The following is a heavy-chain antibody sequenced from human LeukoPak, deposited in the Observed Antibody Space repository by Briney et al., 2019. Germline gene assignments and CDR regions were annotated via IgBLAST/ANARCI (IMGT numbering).Heavy chain of an antibody. Sequence: SETLSLTCAVYGGSFSGYYWSWIRQPPGKGLEWIGEINHSGSTYYNPSLKSRVTISVDTSKNQFSLKLSSVTAADTAVYYCARANLAAAYYWGQGTLVTVSS. J-gene: IGHJ4*02. V-gene: IGHV4-34*01. D-gene: IGHD6-13*01. CDR3: ARANLAAAYY. CDR2: INHSGST. CDR1: GGSFSGYY.